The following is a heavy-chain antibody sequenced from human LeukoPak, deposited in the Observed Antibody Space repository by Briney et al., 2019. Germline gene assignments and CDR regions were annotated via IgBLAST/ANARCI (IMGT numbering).Heavy chain of an antibody. CDR2: IIPILGIA. J-gene: IGHJ5*02. Sequence: VASVKVSCKASGGTFSSYAISWVRQAPGQGLEWMGRIIPILGIANYAQKFQGRVTITADKSTSTAYMELSSLRSEDTAVYYCARGGGYYYDSSGYYPYGQGTLVTVSS. CDR1: GGTFSSYA. CDR3: ARGGGYYYDSSGYYP. D-gene: IGHD3-22*01. V-gene: IGHV1-69*04.